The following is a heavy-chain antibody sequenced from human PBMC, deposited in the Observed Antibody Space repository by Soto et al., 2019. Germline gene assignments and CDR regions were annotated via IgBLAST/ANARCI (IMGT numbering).Heavy chain of an antibody. CDR1: GFTFSSYA. CDR3: ARALGYAFDL. D-gene: IGHD7-27*01. J-gene: IGHJ3*01. V-gene: IGHV3-64*01. Sequence: PGGSLRLSCAASGFTFSSYAMHWVRQAPGKGLEYVSAISSNGGSTYYANSVKGRFTISRDNSKNTLYLQMGSLRAEDMAVYYCARALGYAFDLWGKGTMVTVSS. CDR2: ISSNGGST.